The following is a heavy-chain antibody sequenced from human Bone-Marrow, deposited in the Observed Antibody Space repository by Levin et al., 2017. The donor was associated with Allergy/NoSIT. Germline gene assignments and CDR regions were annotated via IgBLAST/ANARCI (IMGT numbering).Heavy chain of an antibody. CDR1: GYSFGSFG. Sequence: PRASVKVSCKASGYSFGSFGIAWVRQAPGQGPEWMGWISAYNDDTDYAQTFQGRVTMTTDTSTDTAYMELRSLRADDTAVYYCARNHESSWPYVFDVWGQGTLVTVSS. V-gene: IGHV1-18*01. D-gene: IGHD6-13*01. CDR2: ISAYNDDT. J-gene: IGHJ3*01. CDR3: ARNHESSWPYVFDV.